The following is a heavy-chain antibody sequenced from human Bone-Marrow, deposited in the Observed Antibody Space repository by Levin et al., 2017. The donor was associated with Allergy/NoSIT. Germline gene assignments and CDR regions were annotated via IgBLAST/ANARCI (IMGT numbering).Heavy chain of an antibody. CDR3: TTDPLLGGTTDYYGMDV. CDR1: GFTFSNAW. V-gene: IGHV3-15*01. Sequence: GSLRLSCAASGFTFSNAWMSWVRQAPGKGLEWVGRIKSKTDGGTTDYAAPVKGRFTISRDDSKNTLYLQMNSLKTEDTAVYYCTTDPLLGGTTDYYGMDVWGQGTTVTVSS. CDR2: IKSKTDGGTT. J-gene: IGHJ6*02. D-gene: IGHD1-7*01.